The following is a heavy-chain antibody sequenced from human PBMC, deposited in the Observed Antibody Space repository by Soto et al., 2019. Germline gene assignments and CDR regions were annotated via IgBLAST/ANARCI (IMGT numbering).Heavy chain of an antibody. J-gene: IGHJ4*02. CDR1: GGTFSGYA. Sequence: QVQLVQSGAEVKKPGSSVKVSCQASGGTFSGYALTWVRQAPGQGLEWMGEFVPLFGSTNYAQKFAGRITIIADESTSTGYMKLSTLRSEDTAVYYCATHSLGTSSPPYFDNWGQGTLVTVSS. CDR2: FVPLFGST. V-gene: IGHV1-69*01. D-gene: IGHD2-15*01. CDR3: ATHSLGTSSPPYFDN.